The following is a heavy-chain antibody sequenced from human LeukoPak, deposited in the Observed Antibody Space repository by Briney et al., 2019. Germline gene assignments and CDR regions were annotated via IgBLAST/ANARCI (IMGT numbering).Heavy chain of an antibody. CDR2: INHSGST. J-gene: IGHJ4*02. CDR1: GGSFSGYY. CDR3: ARQVGATTLIDS. D-gene: IGHD1-26*01. V-gene: IGHV4-34*01. Sequence: SETLSLTCAVYGGSFSGYYWSWIRQPPGKGLEWIGEINHSGSTNYNPSLKSRVTISVDTSKNQFSLKLSSVTAADTALYYCARQVGATTLIDSWGRGTLVTVSS.